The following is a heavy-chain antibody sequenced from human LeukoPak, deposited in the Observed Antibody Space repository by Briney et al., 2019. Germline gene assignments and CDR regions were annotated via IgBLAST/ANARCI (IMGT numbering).Heavy chain of an antibody. J-gene: IGHJ4*02. CDR2: IYSGGDT. CDR3: ARRSGEGYVDC. Sequence: GGSLRLSCAASGFIVSSNYMTWVRQAPGKGLEWLSVIYSGGDTYYSDSVKGRFTISRDNSKNTLYLQMNSLRAEDTAVYYCARRSGEGYVDCWDQGTLVTVSS. D-gene: IGHD1-26*01. CDR1: GFIVSSNY. V-gene: IGHV3-66*01.